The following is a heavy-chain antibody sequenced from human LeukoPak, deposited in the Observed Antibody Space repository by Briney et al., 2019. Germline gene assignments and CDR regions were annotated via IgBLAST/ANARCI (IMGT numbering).Heavy chain of an antibody. D-gene: IGHD2-2*01. V-gene: IGHV3-9*01. J-gene: IGHJ6*02. CDR3: ARDRVYCSSTSCYGGYYYGMDV. CDR2: ISWNSDSI. CDR1: GFTFDDYA. Sequence: GRSLRLSCAASGFTFDDYAMHWVRQAPGKGLEWVSGISWNSDSIGYADSVKGRFTISRDNAKNSLYLQMNSLRAEDTAVYYCARDRVYCSSTSCYGGYYYGMDVWGQGTTVTVSS.